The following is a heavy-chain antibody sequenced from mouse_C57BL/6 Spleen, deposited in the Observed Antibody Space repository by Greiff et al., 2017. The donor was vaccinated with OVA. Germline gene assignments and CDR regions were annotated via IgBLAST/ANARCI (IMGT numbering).Heavy chain of an antibody. Sequence: DVKLVESGGGLVKPGGSLKLSCAASGFTFSSYAMSWVRQTPEKRLEWVATISDGGSYTYYPDNVKGRFTISRDNAKNNLYLQMSHLKSEDTAMYYCARDPVYYAMDYWGQGTSVTVSS. CDR2: ISDGGSYT. CDR3: ARDPVYYAMDY. V-gene: IGHV5-4*01. J-gene: IGHJ4*01. CDR1: GFTFSSYA.